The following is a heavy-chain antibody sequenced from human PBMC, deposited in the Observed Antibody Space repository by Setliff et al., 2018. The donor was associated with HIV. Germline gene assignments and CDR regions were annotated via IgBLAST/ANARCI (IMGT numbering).Heavy chain of an antibody. J-gene: IGHJ6*03. CDR1: GYAFNSYT. Sequence: GASVKVSCKASGYAFNSYTLNWVRQATGRGLEWMGWINPNSDNTAHAQKFQGRLTMTRNTSTGTVYMELSSLRSEDTAVYYCARIGRTPYYYYYMDVWGKGTTVTVSS. CDR3: ARIGRTPYYYYYMDV. CDR2: INPNSDNT. D-gene: IGHD2-15*01. V-gene: IGHV1-8*01.